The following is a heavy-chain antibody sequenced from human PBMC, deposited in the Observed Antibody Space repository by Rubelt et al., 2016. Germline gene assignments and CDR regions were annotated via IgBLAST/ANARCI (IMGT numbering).Heavy chain of an antibody. D-gene: IGHD2-2*01. CDR1: GYSFISNW. CDR2: IYPGDSDT. Sequence: EVQLVQSGAEVKKPGESLKISCKGSGYSFISNWIGWVRQMPGKGLEWMGIIYPGDSDTRYSRSFPSHGTSSAGKSIRTAFLKWRNLKASDTAMYYWARQWGSTSSDAFDIWGQGTMVTVSS. CDR3: ARQWGSTSSDAFDI. J-gene: IGHJ3*02. V-gene: IGHV5-51*01.